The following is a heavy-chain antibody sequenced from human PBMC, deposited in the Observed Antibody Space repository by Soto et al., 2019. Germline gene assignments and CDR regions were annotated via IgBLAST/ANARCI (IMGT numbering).Heavy chain of an antibody. CDR2: TSYDGSDK. J-gene: IGHJ1*01. V-gene: IGHV3-30*19. D-gene: IGHD3-16*01. CDR3: ARWGTTGGMDV. CDR1: GFTFRSYV. Sequence: QVQLVESGGGVVQPGTSLRVSCVGSGFTFRSYVMHWVRQAPGKGLEWVALTSYDGSDKSYDDSVRGRFTISRDNTRNTVDLQWDSLILENTALYYCARWGTTGGMDVWGQGTLLSGSS.